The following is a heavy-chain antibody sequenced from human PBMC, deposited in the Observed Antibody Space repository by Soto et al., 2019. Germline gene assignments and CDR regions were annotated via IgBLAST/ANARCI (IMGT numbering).Heavy chain of an antibody. J-gene: IGHJ3*01. CDR1: GGSIISGDYY. CDR3: ARDYQTIDGFDL. CDR2: IYYNGST. V-gene: IGHV4-30-4*01. D-gene: IGHD1-7*01. Sequence: SETLSLTCTVSGGSIISGDYYWILIRQPPGKGLEWIGYIYYNGSTYYNPSLKSRVTISVDTSKNQFSLKLSSVTAADTAVFYCARDYQTIDGFDLWGQGTMVTVSS.